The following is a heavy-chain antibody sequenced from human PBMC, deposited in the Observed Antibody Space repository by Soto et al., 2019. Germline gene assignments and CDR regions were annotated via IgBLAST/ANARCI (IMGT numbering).Heavy chain of an antibody. Sequence: EVQLVESGGGLVQPGGTLRLSCAASGFTFSSYWMSWVHQAPGKGLEWVANIKQDGREKYYVDSVKGRFTSSRDNAKNSLYLQMNSLRAEDTAVYYCARGGRGDFDYWGQGTLVTVSS. CDR3: ARGGRGDFDY. CDR1: GFTFSSYW. V-gene: IGHV3-7*05. CDR2: IKQDGREK. J-gene: IGHJ4*02.